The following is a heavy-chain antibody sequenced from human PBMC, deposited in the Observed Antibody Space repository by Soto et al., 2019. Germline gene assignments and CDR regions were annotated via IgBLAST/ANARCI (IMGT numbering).Heavy chain of an antibody. CDR1: GFTFRSYG. CDR3: AKEFGWELQLSHPYYNSGMDV. V-gene: IGHV3-30*18. Sequence: GGSLILSCAASGFTFRSYGMHWVRQAPGKGLEWVALMSFDGSNKYYADSVRGRFTISSDNSKSTLYLQMDVLRPEDTAVYYCAKEFGWELQLSHPYYNSGMDVWGQGTTVTVSS. J-gene: IGHJ6*02. D-gene: IGHD1-1*01. CDR2: MSFDGSNK.